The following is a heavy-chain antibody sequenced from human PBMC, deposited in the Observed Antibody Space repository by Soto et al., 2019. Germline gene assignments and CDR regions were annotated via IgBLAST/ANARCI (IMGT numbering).Heavy chain of an antibody. CDR3: ARAGYYGSGSYLYNWFDP. V-gene: IGHV4-34*01. CDR1: GGSFSGYY. J-gene: IGHJ5*02. D-gene: IGHD3-10*01. CDR2: INHSGST. Sequence: QVQLQQWGAGLLKPSETLSITCAVYGGSFSGYYWSWIRQPPGKGLEWIGEINHSGSTNYNPSLKSRVTISVDTSKNQFSLKLSSVTAADTAVYYCARAGYYGSGSYLYNWFDPWGQGTLVTVSS.